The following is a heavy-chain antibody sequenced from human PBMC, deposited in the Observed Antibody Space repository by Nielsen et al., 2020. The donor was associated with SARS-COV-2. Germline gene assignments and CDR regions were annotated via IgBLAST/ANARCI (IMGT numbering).Heavy chain of an antibody. V-gene: IGHV3-48*02. J-gene: IGHJ6*02. CDR3: ARDRGGGYSYGPYYYGMDV. CDR1: GFTISNYG. Sequence: GESLKISCAASGFTISNYGMNWVRQAPGKGLEWVSYISSSSSTIYYADSVKGRFTISRDNAKNSLYLQMNSLRDEDTAVYYCARDRGGGYSYGPYYYGMDVWGQGTTVTVSS. D-gene: IGHD5-18*01. CDR2: ISSSSSTI.